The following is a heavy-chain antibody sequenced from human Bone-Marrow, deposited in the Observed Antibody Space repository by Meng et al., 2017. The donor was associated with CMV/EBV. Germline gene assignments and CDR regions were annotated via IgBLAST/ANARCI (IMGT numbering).Heavy chain of an antibody. CDR1: GGSFSGYY. CDR2: INHSGST. CDR3: ARAQAVAGRFCVY. Sequence: QVQLQRWGAGLLKPSEPLSPTWAVYGGSFSGYYWSWIRQPPGKGLEWIGEINHSGSTNYNPSLKSRVTISVDTSKNQFSLKLSSVTAADTAVYYCARAQAVAGRFCVYWGQGTLVTVSS. V-gene: IGHV4-34*01. J-gene: IGHJ4*02. D-gene: IGHD6-19*01.